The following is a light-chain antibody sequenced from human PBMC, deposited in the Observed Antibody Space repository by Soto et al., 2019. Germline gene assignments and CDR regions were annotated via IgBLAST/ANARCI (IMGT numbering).Light chain of an antibody. J-gene: IGLJ3*02. CDR2: EVS. CDR1: SSDIGGFNY. V-gene: IGLV2-14*03. Sequence: QSALTHPASVSGSPGQSITLSCSRTSSDIGGFNYVSWYQLHPGTPPRLMIYEVSNRPSGISNRFSGSKSGNTSSLTISGLQAEDEAAYYCSSYTSRLTLVFGRGTKLTVL. CDR3: SSYTSRLTLV.